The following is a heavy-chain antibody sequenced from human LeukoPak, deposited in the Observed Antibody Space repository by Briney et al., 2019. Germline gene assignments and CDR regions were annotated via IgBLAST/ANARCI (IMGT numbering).Heavy chain of an antibody. CDR3: AREVVVVPSGICYFDY. V-gene: IGHV6-1*01. D-gene: IGHD2-15*01. CDR1: GDSVSSNSAA. J-gene: IGHJ4*02. Sequence: SQTLSLTCAISGDSVSSNSAAWDWIRQSPSRGLEWLGRTYYRSKWYNDYAVSVKSRITINPDTSKNQFSLQLNSVTPDDTAVYYCAREVVVVPSGICYFDYWGQGTLVTVSS. CDR2: TYYRSKWYN.